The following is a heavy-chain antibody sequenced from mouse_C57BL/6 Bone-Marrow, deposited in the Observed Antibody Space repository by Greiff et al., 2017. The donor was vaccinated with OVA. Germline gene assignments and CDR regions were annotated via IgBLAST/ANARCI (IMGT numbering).Heavy chain of an antibody. J-gene: IGHJ3*01. CDR3: ARPSLTGGLAY. CDR2: IYPGDGDT. V-gene: IGHV1-82*01. Sequence: QVQLQQSGPELVKPGASVKISCKASGYAFSSSWMNWVKQRPGKGLEWIGRIYPGDGDTNYNGKFKGKATLTADKSSSTAYMQLSSLTSEDSAVYFCARPSLTGGLAYWGQGTLVTVSA. D-gene: IGHD4-1*01. CDR1: GYAFSSSW.